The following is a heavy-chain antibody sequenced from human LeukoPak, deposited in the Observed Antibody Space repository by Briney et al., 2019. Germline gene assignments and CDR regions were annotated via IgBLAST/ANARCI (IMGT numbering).Heavy chain of an antibody. J-gene: IGHJ5*02. Sequence: ASVKVSCKVSGYTLTELSMHWVRQAPGKGLEWRGGFDPEDGETIYAQKFQGRVTMTEDTSTDTAYMELSSLRSEDTAVYYCATDGPVVPAAIRARRFDPWGQGTLVTVSS. CDR1: GYTLTELS. CDR2: FDPEDGET. CDR3: ATDGPVVPAAIRARRFDP. D-gene: IGHD2-2*02. V-gene: IGHV1-24*01.